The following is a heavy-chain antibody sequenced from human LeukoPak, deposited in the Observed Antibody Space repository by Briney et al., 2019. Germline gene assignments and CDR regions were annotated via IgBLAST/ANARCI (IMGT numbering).Heavy chain of an antibody. CDR1: GFTLSSYW. Sequence: GGSQRLSCAASGFTLSSYWMSWVRQAPGKGLEWVAVISYDGSNKYYEDSVRGRFTISRDNSKNSLYLQMNSLRAEDTAVYYCAKDIYYYASSRYFQHWGQGTLVTVSS. D-gene: IGHD3-22*01. CDR2: ISYDGSNK. V-gene: IGHV3-30*18. J-gene: IGHJ1*01. CDR3: AKDIYYYASSRYFQH.